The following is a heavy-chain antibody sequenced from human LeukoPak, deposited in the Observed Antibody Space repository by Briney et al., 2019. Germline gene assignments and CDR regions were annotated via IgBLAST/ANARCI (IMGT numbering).Heavy chain of an antibody. V-gene: IGHV1-2*02. Sequence: ASVKVSCKTSGYTFTGYYIHWVRQAPGQGLEWLGWINPNTGDINYAQKFQGRVTTTRDTSISTAYMELSSLRSDDTAVYYCARDVSSDATAAPGHWGVDVWGQGTTVTVSS. CDR3: ARDVSSDATAAPGHWGVDV. D-gene: IGHD6-13*01. J-gene: IGHJ6*02. CDR2: INPNTGDI. CDR1: GYTFTGYY.